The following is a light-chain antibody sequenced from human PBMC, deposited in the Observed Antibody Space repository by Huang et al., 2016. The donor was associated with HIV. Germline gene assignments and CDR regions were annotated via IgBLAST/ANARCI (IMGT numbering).Light chain of an antibody. CDR1: QDISNY. V-gene: IGKV1-33*01. CDR2: DAS. J-gene: IGKJ4*01. Sequence: DIQMTQSPSSLSASVGDRVTITCQASQDISNYLNWYQQKPGKAPKLLIYDASNLETGGPSRVSGSGSGTDFTFTINSLQPEDVARYYCQQYENGLTVGGGTKVEI. CDR3: QQYENGLT.